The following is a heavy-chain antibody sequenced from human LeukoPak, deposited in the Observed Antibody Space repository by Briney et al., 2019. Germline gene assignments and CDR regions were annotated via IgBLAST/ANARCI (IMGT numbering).Heavy chain of an antibody. CDR3: ARGLRGGFDP. J-gene: IGHJ5*02. D-gene: IGHD3-10*01. Sequence: PGGSLRLSCGASGFTSSSYWVHWVRQVPGKGLVWFSGINSDGRSTIYVDSVKGRFIISRDYAKNTVYLQMNSLRAEDTAVYYCARGLRGGFDPWGQGTLVTVSS. CDR2: INSDGRST. CDR1: GFTSSSYW. V-gene: IGHV3-74*01.